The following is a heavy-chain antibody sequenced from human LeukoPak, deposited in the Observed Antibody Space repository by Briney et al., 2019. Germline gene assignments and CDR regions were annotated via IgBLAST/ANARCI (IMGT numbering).Heavy chain of an antibody. CDR1: GGSISSSSYY. V-gene: IGHV4-39*01. J-gene: IGHJ3*02. CDR3: ASKRAMVNAFDI. Sequence: SETLSLTCTVFGGSISSSSYYWGWIRQPPGKGLEWIGSIYYSGSTYYNPSLKSRVTISVDTSKNQFSLKPSSVTAADTAVYYCASKRAMVNAFDIWGQGTMVTVSS. CDR2: IYYSGST. D-gene: IGHD5-18*01.